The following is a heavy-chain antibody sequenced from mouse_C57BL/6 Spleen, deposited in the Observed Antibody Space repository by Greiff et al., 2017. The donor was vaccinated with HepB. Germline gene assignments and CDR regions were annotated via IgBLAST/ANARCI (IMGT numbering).Heavy chain of an antibody. V-gene: IGHV1-22*01. Sequence: VQLQQSGPELVKPGASVKMSCKASGYTFTDYNMHWVKQSHGKSLEWIGYINPNNGGTSYNQKFKGKATLTVNKSSSTAYMELRSLTSEDSAVYYCARKPFFLGYSDYWGQGTTLTVSS. CDR3: ARKPFFLGYSDY. CDR1: GYTFTDYN. J-gene: IGHJ2*01. CDR2: INPNNGGT.